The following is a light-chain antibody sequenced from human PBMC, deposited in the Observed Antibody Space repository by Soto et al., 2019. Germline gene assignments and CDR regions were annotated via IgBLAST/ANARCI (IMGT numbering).Light chain of an antibody. CDR3: QQYCYSPMT. CDR1: QIVTTNY. V-gene: IGKV3-20*01. Sequence: EIVLTQSPGTLSLSPGERATLSCRASQIVTTNYLAWFQQKPGQAPRLLIYDASRRATGIPDRFSGSGSGSDFTLTISGLEPEDFALYYCQQYCYSPMTFGQGTRLEIK. J-gene: IGKJ5*01. CDR2: DAS.